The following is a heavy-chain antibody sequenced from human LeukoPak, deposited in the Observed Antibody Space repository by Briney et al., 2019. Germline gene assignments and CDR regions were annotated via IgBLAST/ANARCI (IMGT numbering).Heavy chain of an antibody. V-gene: IGHV3-30*18. Sequence: GRSLRLSCATSGFTFSSYGMHWVRQAPGKGLEWVVVTSYDGSDTYYADSVKGRFTISRDNSKNTLYLQINSLRAEDTAVYYCAKDRWIRRISLAGQDYWGQGTLVTVSS. J-gene: IGHJ4*02. CDR2: TSYDGSDT. D-gene: IGHD6-19*01. CDR1: GFTFSSYG. CDR3: AKDRWIRRISLAGQDY.